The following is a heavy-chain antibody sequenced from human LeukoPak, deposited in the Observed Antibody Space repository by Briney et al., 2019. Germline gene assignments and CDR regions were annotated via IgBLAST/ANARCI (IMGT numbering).Heavy chain of an antibody. CDR3: ARHRRDPPHHYGSGSFYNPDKGPHYMDV. J-gene: IGHJ6*03. CDR1: GLTFSSYA. V-gene: IGHV3-30*04. Sequence: GGSLRLSCAASGLTFSSYAMHWVRQAPGKGLEWVAFIRYDGSNKYYADSVKGRFTISRDNSKNTLYLHVNSLRPEDTAVYYCARHRRDPPHHYGSGSFYNPDKGPHYMDVWGKGTTVTVSS. D-gene: IGHD3-10*01. CDR2: IRYDGSNK.